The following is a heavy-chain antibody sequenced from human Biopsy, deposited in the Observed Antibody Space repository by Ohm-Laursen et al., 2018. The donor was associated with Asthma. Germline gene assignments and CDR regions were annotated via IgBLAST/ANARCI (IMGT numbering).Heavy chain of an antibody. D-gene: IGHD1-26*01. CDR3: AKEVFPGWELRRGPDS. Sequence: SLRLSCTASGFTFSNYGMHWVRQAPGKGLDWVAVISFDGTNRNYTDSVKGRFTISRDNSRNTLHLEMNSLRAEDTAAYFCAKEVFPGWELRRGPDSWGQGTLVTVSS. CDR2: ISFDGTNR. CDR1: GFTFSNYG. J-gene: IGHJ4*02. V-gene: IGHV3-30*18.